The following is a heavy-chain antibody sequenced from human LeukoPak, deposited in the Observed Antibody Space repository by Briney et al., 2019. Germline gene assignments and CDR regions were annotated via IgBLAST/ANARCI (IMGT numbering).Heavy chain of an antibody. D-gene: IGHD3-22*01. V-gene: IGHV4-4*07. Sequence: SETLSLTCAVSGGSINNYYWSWIRQPAGKRLEWIGRVYTSGTTNYNPSLKSRVTMSLDTSKNQFSLKLSSVTAADTAVYYCARSPITIIVLGAFDIWGQGTMVTVSS. CDR2: VYTSGTT. J-gene: IGHJ3*02. CDR3: ARSPITIIVLGAFDI. CDR1: GGSINNYY.